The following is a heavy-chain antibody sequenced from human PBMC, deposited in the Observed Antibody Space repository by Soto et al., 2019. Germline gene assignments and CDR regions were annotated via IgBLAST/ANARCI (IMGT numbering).Heavy chain of an antibody. CDR1: GFSLSTSGVG. Sequence: SGPTLVKPTQTLTLTCTFSGFSLSTSGVGVGWIRQPPGKALEWLALIYWDDDKRYSPSLKSRLTITKDTSKNQVVLTMTNMDPVDTATYYCAHRQRSGYDSDFDYWGQGTLVTVSS. CDR2: IYWDDDK. V-gene: IGHV2-5*02. CDR3: AHRQRSGYDSDFDY. D-gene: IGHD5-12*01. J-gene: IGHJ4*02.